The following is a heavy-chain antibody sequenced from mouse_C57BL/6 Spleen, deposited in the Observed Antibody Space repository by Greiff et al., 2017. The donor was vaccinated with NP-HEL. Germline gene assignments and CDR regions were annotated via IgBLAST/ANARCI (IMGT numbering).Heavy chain of an antibody. CDR3: ARRGYYGSSYAMDY. V-gene: IGHV1-55*01. Sequence: VQLQQPGAELVKPGASVKMSCKASGYTFTSYWITWVKQRPGQGLEWIGDIYPGSGSTNYNEKFKSKATLTVDTSSSTAYMQLSSLMSEDSAVYYCARRGYYGSSYAMDYWGQGTSVTVSS. D-gene: IGHD1-1*01. CDR2: IYPGSGST. J-gene: IGHJ4*01. CDR1: GYTFTSYW.